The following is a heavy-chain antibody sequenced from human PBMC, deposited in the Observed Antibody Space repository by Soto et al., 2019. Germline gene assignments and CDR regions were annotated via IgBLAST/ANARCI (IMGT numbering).Heavy chain of an antibody. Sequence: QVQLQESGPGLVKPSGTLSLTCAVSGGSISSSNWWSWVRQPPGKGLEWIGEIYHSGSTNYNPSLKSRVAISVDESKTQFSLKLSSVTAADTAVYYCARVVGGYYYGMVVWGQGTTVTVSS. CDR1: GGSISSSNW. D-gene: IGHD2-2*01. CDR2: IYHSGST. V-gene: IGHV4-4*02. CDR3: ARVVGGYYYGMVV. J-gene: IGHJ6*02.